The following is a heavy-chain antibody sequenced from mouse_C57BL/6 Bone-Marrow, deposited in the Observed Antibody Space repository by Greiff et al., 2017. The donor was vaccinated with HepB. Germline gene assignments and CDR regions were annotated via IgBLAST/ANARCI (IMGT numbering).Heavy chain of an antibody. Sequence: VQLQQPGAELVKPGASVKLSCKASGYTFTSYWMHWVKQRPGQGLEWIGMIHPNSGSTNYNEKFKSKATLTVDKSSSTAYMQLSSLTSEDSAVYYCARGDYDDDAWYFGVWGTGTTVTVSS. D-gene: IGHD2-4*01. V-gene: IGHV1-64*01. CDR1: GYTFTSYW. CDR2: IHPNSGST. CDR3: ARGDYDDDAWYFGV. J-gene: IGHJ1*03.